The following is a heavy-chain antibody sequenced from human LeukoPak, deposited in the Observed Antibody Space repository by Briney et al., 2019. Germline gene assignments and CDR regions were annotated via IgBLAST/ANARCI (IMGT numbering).Heavy chain of an antibody. Sequence: SVKVSCKASGYTFTSYGISWVRQAPGQGLEWMGRIIPILGIANYAQKFQGRVTITADKSTSTAYMELSSLRSEDTAVYYCATFRIAAAGFFDYWGQGTLVTVSS. CDR2: IIPILGIA. CDR1: GYTFTSYG. CDR3: ATFRIAAAGFFDY. D-gene: IGHD6-13*01. V-gene: IGHV1-69*04. J-gene: IGHJ4*02.